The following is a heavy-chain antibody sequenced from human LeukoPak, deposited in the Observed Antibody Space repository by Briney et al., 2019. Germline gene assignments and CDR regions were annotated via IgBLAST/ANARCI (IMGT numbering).Heavy chain of an antibody. CDR2: ISSSGSYI. Sequence: PGGSLRPSCAASGFTFNTYNMNWVRQAPGKGLEWVSSISSSGSYIYYADSVRGRFTISRDNAKNSLYLQMNSLRAEDTAVYYCARDKSDHGRIVVVNDYWGQGTLVTVSS. J-gene: IGHJ4*02. V-gene: IGHV3-21*01. CDR1: GFTFNTYN. CDR3: ARDKSDHGRIVVVNDY. D-gene: IGHD3-22*01.